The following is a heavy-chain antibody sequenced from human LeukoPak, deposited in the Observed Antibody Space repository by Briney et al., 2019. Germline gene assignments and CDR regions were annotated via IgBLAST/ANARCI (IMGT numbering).Heavy chain of an antibody. D-gene: IGHD6-19*01. CDR1: GTSISTHY. J-gene: IGHJ4*02. CDR2: IYYSGTT. V-gene: IGHV4-59*11. CDR3: AREGYASGWNDY. Sequence: PSGTLSLTCTVSGTSISTHYWSWIRQPPGKGLEWIGYIYYSGTTNYNPSLKSRVTISVDPSKNQFSLKLRSVTAADTAVYYCAREGYASGWNDYWGQGTLVTVSS.